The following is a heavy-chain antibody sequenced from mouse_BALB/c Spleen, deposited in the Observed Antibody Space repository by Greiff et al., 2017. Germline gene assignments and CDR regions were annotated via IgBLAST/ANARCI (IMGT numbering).Heavy chain of an antibody. V-gene: IGHV5-12-2*01. J-gene: IGHJ3*01. CDR3: ERPDDYCDGDWFAY. D-gene: IGHD1-1*01. CDR1: GFTFSSYT. Sequence: EVQLVESGGGLVQPGGSLKLSCAASGFTFSSYTMSWVRQTPEKRLEWVAYISNGGGSTYYPDTVKGRFTISRDNAKNTLYLQMSSLKSEDTAMSSCERPDDYCDGDWFAYWGQGTLVTVSA. CDR2: ISNGGGST.